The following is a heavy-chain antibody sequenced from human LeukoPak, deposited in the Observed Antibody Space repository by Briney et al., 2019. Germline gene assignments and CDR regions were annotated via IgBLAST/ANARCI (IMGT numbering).Heavy chain of an antibody. V-gene: IGHV4-39*01. CDR2: IYYSGGA. CDR1: GDSLRKSTFY. Sequence: PSETLSLTCTVSGDSLRKSTFYWVWIRQPPGKGLEWIGSIYYSGGADYNPSLQSRVTISVDTSKNEFSLKLSSVTAADTAVYYCARHRRGSSGWYYFDYWGQGTLVTVSS. D-gene: IGHD6-19*01. J-gene: IGHJ4*02. CDR3: ARHRRGSSGWYYFDY.